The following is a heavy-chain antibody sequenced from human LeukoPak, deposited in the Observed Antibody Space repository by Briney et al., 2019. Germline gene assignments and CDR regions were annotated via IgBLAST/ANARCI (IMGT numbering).Heavy chain of an antibody. Sequence: PSETLSLTCTVSGGSISSYYWSWIRQPPGKGLEWIGYIYYSGSTNYNPSLKSRVTISVDTSKNQFSLKLSSVTAADTAVYYCGRVWMVRGVITAFDIWGQGTMVTVSS. V-gene: IGHV4-59*01. CDR2: IYYSGST. CDR3: GRVWMVRGVITAFDI. CDR1: GGSISSYY. J-gene: IGHJ3*02. D-gene: IGHD3-10*01.